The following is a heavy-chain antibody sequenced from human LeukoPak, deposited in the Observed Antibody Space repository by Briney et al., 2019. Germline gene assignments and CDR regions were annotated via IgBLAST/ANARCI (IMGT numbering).Heavy chain of an antibody. CDR2: ISSSGSTI. J-gene: IGHJ3*02. V-gene: IGHV3-11*01. CDR3: ARRKRYCSGGSCADAFDI. D-gene: IGHD2-15*01. Sequence: GGSLRLSCAASGFTFSDYYMSWIRQAPGKGLEWVSYISSSGSTIYYADSVKGRFTISRDNAKNSLYLQMNSLRAEDTAVYYCARRKRYCSGGSCADAFDIWSQGTMVTVSS. CDR1: GFTFSDYY.